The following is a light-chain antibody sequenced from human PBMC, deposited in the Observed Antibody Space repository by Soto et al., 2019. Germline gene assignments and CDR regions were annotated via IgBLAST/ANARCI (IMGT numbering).Light chain of an antibody. CDR3: QQYYSPPPT. CDR2: WAS. J-gene: IGKJ1*01. V-gene: IGKV4-1*01. Sequence: DIVMTESPDSLAVSLGERGTIDCKSSQSVFYSSNNENYLAWYQQKPGQLPKLLIYWASTRDSGVPDRFSGSGSGSVFTLTISSLQAEDVAVYFCQQYYSPPPTFGQGTKVDI. CDR1: QSVFYSSNNENY.